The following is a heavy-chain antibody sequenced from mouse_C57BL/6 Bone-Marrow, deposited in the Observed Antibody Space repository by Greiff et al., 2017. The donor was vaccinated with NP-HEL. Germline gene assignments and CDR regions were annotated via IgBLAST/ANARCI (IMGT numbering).Heavy chain of an antibody. CDR1: GFNIKDDY. V-gene: IGHV14-4*01. J-gene: IGHJ4*01. CDR2: IDPENGDT. D-gene: IGHD1-1*01. Sequence: EVQLQQSGAELVRPGASVKLSCTASGFNIKDDYMHWVKQRPEQGLEWIGWIDPENGDTEYASKFKGKATITADTSSNTAYLQLSSLTSEDTAVYYGTTGGSSPYAMDYWGQGTSVTVSS. CDR3: TTGGSSPYAMDY.